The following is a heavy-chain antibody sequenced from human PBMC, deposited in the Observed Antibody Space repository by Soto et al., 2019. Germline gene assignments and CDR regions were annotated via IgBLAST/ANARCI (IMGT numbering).Heavy chain of an antibody. D-gene: IGHD2-21*02. CDR1: GFTFSNVW. Sequence: PVGSNRHPNTASGFTFSNVWMRRVSQAPGKGLEWVGRMKSKTDGGTTDYAATVKGRFTISRDDSKNTLYLQMNSLKPEFSAVNYCTTDRDGLDTCGQRTLVTVSS. V-gene: IGHV3-15*01. CDR2: MKSKTDGGTT. CDR3: TTDRDGLDT. J-gene: IGHJ5*02.